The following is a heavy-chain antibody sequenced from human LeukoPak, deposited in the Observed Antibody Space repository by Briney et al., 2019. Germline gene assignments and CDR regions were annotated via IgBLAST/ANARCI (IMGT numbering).Heavy chain of an antibody. D-gene: IGHD2-2*01. CDR3: ARRIPRLRGYCSSTSCLSPNAFDI. J-gene: IGHJ3*02. Sequence: SETLSLTCTVSGGSISSYNSYCGWFRQPPGKRLEWIGTIYHFGGTYCNPSLRSRVTFSVDTSKNQFSLKLSSVTAADTAVYYCARRIPRLRGYCSSTSCLSPNAFDIWGQGTMVTVSS. CDR1: GGSISSYNSY. V-gene: IGHV4-39*07. CDR2: IYHFGGT.